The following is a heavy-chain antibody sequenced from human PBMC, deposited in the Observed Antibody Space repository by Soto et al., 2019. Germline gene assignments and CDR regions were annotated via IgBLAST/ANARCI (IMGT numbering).Heavy chain of an antibody. CDR1: AFSFTNFA. CDR3: ARQRQPQAGDYYYSGMDV. Sequence: QVQLMESGGGVVRPGESLRLSCAASAFSFTNFALHWVRQAPGRGLEWVAVISFDGSNKFYVDSVKGRFTISMDNSKNTLYLQMSSLTPDDTGVYYCARQRQPQAGDYYYSGMDVWGQGTTVTVSS. CDR2: ISFDGSNK. D-gene: IGHD6-25*01. V-gene: IGHV3-30*04. J-gene: IGHJ6*02.